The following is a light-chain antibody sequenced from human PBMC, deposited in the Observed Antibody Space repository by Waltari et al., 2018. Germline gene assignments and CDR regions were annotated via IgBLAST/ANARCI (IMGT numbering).Light chain of an antibody. J-gene: IGKJ3*01. Sequence: DIQMTQSPSSLSASVGDRVTVTCRASQGINKELNWYQQKPGKAPTLLIYAASSLQTGVSSRFSGSGSGTDFTLIISSLQPEDVATYYCQQDYTTPFTFGPGTKLDIK. CDR2: AAS. CDR1: QGINKE. CDR3: QQDYTTPFT. V-gene: IGKV1-27*01.